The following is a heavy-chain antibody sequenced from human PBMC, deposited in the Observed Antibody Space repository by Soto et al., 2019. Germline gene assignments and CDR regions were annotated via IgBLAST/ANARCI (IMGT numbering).Heavy chain of an antibody. CDR2: ISGSAGST. Sequence: EVQLLESGGGLVQPGGSLRLSCAASGFTFSSYAMSWVRQAPGKGLEWVSAISGSAGSTYYADSVKGRFTISRDNSKNTLYLQMNSLRAEDTAVYYCAKDHHPYYYYYMDVWGKGTTVTVSS. V-gene: IGHV3-23*01. CDR1: GFTFSSYA. CDR3: AKDHHPYYYYYMDV. J-gene: IGHJ6*03.